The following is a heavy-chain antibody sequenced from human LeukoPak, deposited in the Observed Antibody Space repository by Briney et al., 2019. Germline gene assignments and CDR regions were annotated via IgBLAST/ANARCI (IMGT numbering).Heavy chain of an antibody. J-gene: IGHJ3*02. CDR3: ASAYYYDSSGYYHDAFDI. V-gene: IGHV4-59*08. CDR1: GGSVNSYY. D-gene: IGHD3-22*01. Sequence: SETLSLTCTVSGGSVNSYYWSWIRQPPGRGLEWIGYIYYSGSTNYNPSLKSRVTISVDTSKNQFSLKLSSVTAADTAVYYCASAYYYDSSGYYHDAFDIWGQGTMVTVSS. CDR2: IYYSGST.